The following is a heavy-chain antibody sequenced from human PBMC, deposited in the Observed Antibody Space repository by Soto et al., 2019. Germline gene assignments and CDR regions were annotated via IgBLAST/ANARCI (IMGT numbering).Heavy chain of an antibody. CDR2: INHSGST. V-gene: IGHV4-34*01. CDR3: ARGRQYYYYYYYYMDV. J-gene: IGHJ6*03. D-gene: IGHD3-10*01. Sequence: SETLSLTCAVYCGSFSGYNWRWIRQPPEKGLEWIGEINHSGSTNYNPSLKSRVTISVDTSKNQFSLKLSSVTAADTAVYYCARGRQYYYYYYYYMDVRGKGTTVTVSS. CDR1: CGSFSGYN.